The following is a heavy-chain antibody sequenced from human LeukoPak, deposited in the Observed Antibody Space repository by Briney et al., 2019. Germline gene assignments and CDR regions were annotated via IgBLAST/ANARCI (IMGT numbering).Heavy chain of an antibody. CDR1: GGSFSGYY. J-gene: IGHJ4*02. CDR3: ARGPRPHFNY. Sequence: SETLSLTCAVYGGSFSGYYWSWIRQPPGKGLEWIGEINHSGSTNYNLSLKSRVTISVDTSKNQFSLKLSSVTAADTAVYYCARGPRPHFNYWGQGTLVTVSS. V-gene: IGHV4-34*01. CDR2: INHSGST.